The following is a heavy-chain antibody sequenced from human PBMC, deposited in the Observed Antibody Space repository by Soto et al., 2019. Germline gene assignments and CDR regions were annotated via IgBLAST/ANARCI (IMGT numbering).Heavy chain of an antibody. D-gene: IGHD2-15*01. J-gene: IGHJ4*02. Sequence: QVQLQESGPGLVKPSGTLSLTCGVFGGSISNSNWWTWVRQPPGKGLEWIGEIYHTGSTNYNSSLMSRVTISLDKPINQFSLKQSSVIAADTAVYYCAHRPLVVAAIWGQGTLVTVSS. CDR3: AHRPLVVAAI. CDR2: IYHTGST. V-gene: IGHV4-4*02. CDR1: GGSISNSNW.